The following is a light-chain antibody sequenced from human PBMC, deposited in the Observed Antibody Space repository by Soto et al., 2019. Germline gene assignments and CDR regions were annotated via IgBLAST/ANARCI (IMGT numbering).Light chain of an antibody. CDR1: SSDVGGYNY. V-gene: IGLV2-14*01. J-gene: IGLJ1*01. CDR2: DVS. CDR3: SSYTSSITLLYV. Sequence: QSALTQPASVSGSPGQSITISCTGTSSDVGGYNYVSWYQQHPGKDPKLMIYDVSNRPSGVSNRFSGSKSGNTASLTISGLQAEDEADYYCSSYTSSITLLYVFGTGTKLTVL.